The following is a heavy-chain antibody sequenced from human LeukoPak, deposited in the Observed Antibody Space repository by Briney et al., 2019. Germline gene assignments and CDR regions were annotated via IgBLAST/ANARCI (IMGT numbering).Heavy chain of an antibody. D-gene: IGHD3-3*01. CDR1: GFTFSGYV. J-gene: IGHJ3*02. Sequence: GGSLRLSCAASGFTFSGYVMTWVRQPPGKGLQWVADISGSGGSTYYADSVKGRFSISRDNSKNTLYLQLDSLRAEDTAVYYCAKNYERGRYDSFDMWAQGSWVTVSS. CDR3: AKNYERGRYDSFDM. CDR2: ISGSGGST. V-gene: IGHV3-23*01.